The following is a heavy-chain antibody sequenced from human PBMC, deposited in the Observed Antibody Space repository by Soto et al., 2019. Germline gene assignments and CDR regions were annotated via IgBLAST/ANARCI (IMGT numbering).Heavy chain of an antibody. CDR1: GFIVKSYA. Sequence: TGGALRLSCAASGFIVKSYAMHWVRRSPGKGLEWVAVISYDGSYTYYADSVRGRVTISRDNSKNTHFLQMTGMKPEDTAVYFCAKGTTESDFWSLYKHDIGMDVWGHGTRVTVSS. D-gene: IGHD3-3*01. V-gene: IGHV3-30*18. CDR2: ISYDGSYT. J-gene: IGHJ6*02. CDR3: AKGTTESDFWSLYKHDIGMDV.